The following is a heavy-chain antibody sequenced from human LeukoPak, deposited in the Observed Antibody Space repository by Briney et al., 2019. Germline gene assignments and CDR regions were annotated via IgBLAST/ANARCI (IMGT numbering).Heavy chain of an antibody. Sequence: ASVKVSCKASGYTFTGYYMHWVRQAPGQGPEWMGWISPHSGGTNYAQNFKGRVTMTRGTSISTAYMELSSLTSDDTAVYYCARDLPKTGYVGALDFWGQGTMVIVS. J-gene: IGHJ3*01. D-gene: IGHD5-12*01. CDR1: GYTFTGYY. V-gene: IGHV1-2*02. CDR3: ARDLPKTGYVGALDF. CDR2: ISPHSGGT.